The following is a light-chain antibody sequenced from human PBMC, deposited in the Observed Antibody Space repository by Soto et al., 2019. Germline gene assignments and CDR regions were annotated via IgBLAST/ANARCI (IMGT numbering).Light chain of an antibody. CDR2: SNH. CDR3: AAWDDSLNGL. CDR1: SSNIGSNA. V-gene: IGLV1-44*01. J-gene: IGLJ2*01. Sequence: QSVLTQPPSASGTPGQTVTISCSGSSSNIGSNAVNWYQQLPGTAPKLLIYSNHQRPSGVPDRFSGSKSGTSASLAISGLQSEDEADYYCAAWDDSLNGLFGGGTKLTVL.